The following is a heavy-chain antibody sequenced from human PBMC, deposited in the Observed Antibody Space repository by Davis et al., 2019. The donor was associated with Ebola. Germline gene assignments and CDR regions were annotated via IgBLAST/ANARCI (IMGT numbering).Heavy chain of an antibody. D-gene: IGHD1/OR15-1a*01. V-gene: IGHV3-72*01. CDR2: SRNKENRYST. CDR1: GFVFSSYV. J-gene: IGHJ4*02. CDR3: VTENWYRLES. Sequence: GESLKISCAAPGFVFSSYVMSWVRRAPGKGLEWVGLSRNKENRYSTEYAASVRGRFTISRDDSKESLYLQMNSLRTEDTAVYYCVTENWYRLESWGQGTVVTVSS.